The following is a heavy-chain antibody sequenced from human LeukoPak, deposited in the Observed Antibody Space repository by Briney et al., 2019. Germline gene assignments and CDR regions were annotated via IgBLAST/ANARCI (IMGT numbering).Heavy chain of an antibody. D-gene: IGHD3-10*01. Sequence: SETLSLTCAVYGRSFSGYYWSWIRQPPGKGLEWIGEINHSGSTNYNPSLKSRVTISVDTSKNQFSLKLSSVTAADTAVYYCARETRGYYGSGSSRAHFDYWGQGTLVTVSS. CDR2: INHSGST. J-gene: IGHJ4*02. CDR1: GRSFSGYY. CDR3: ARETRGYYGSGSSRAHFDY. V-gene: IGHV4-34*01.